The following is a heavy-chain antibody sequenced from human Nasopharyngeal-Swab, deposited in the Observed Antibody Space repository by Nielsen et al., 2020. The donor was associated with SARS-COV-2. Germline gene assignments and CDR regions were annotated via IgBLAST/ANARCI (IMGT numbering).Heavy chain of an antibody. D-gene: IGHD2-2*01. J-gene: IGHJ5*02. CDR3: ARVKGYQLLSSAAPNWFDP. Sequence: SETLSLTCAVYGGSFSGYYWSWIRQPPGKGLEWIGEINHSGSTNYNPSLKSRVTISVDTSKNQFSLKLSSVTAADTAVYYCARVKGYQLLSSAAPNWFDPWGQGTPVTVSS. CDR1: GGSFSGYY. V-gene: IGHV4-34*01. CDR2: INHSGST.